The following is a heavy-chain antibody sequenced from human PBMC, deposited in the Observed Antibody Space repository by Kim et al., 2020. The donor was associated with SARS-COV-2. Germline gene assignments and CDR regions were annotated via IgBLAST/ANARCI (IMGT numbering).Heavy chain of an antibody. J-gene: IGHJ6*01. Sequence: GGSLRLSCKTSGFTIDKYGMSWVRQAPGKGLEWVSFIRSKVYGGTSEYGAYVKGRFTVSRDDYEGIAYLQMDSLKTEDTAVYYCCRIGGPDGYYAMDVWG. D-gene: IGHD2-15*01. V-gene: IGHV3-49*04. CDR2: IRSKVYGGTS. CDR1: GFTIDKYG. CDR3: CRIGGPDGYYAMDV.